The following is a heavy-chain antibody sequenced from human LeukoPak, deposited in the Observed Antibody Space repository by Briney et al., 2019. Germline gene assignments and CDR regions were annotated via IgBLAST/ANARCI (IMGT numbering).Heavy chain of an antibody. J-gene: IGHJ4*02. D-gene: IGHD5-18*01. CDR2: ISYDGSNK. V-gene: IGHV3-30*18. CDR3: AKDPRRGYSYTYCDY. CDR1: GFTFSSYG. Sequence: GGSLRLSCAASGFTFSSYGMHWVRQAPGKGLEWVAVISYDGSNKYYADSVKGRFTISRDNSKNTLYLQMNSLRAEDTAVYYCAKDPRRGYSYTYCDYWGQGNLVTVSS.